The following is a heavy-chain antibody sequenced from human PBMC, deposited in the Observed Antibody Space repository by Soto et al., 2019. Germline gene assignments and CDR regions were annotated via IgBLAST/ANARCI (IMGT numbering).Heavy chain of an antibody. CDR1: GFTFSSYA. J-gene: IGHJ6*02. CDR2: ISGSGGST. Sequence: EVQLLESGGGLVQPGGSLRLSCAASGFTFSSYAMSWVRQAPGKGLEWVSAISGSGGSTYYADSVKGRFTISRDNSKNTLYLQMNSLRAEDTAVYYCAKVSYDFWSGYYTYYYYGMDVWGQGTTVTVSS. D-gene: IGHD3-3*01. V-gene: IGHV3-23*01. CDR3: AKVSYDFWSGYYTYYYYGMDV.